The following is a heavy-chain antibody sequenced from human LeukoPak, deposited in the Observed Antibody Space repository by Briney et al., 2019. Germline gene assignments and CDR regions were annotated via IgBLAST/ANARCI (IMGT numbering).Heavy chain of an antibody. CDR1: GFTFSNYW. V-gene: IGHV3-7*01. Sequence: GGSLRLSCAASGFTFSNYWMNWVRQAPGKGLEWVANIKQDGSGKYYVDSVKGRFTISRDNAKNSLYLQMNSLRAEDTAVYYCARDWNYHDSSGYFSYRGQGTLVTVSS. J-gene: IGHJ4*02. D-gene: IGHD3-22*01. CDR3: ARDWNYHDSSGYFSY. CDR2: IKQDGSGK.